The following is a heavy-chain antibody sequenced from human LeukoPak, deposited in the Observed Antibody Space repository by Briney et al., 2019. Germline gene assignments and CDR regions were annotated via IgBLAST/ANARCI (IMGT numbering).Heavy chain of an antibody. CDR1: GGSISSYY. CDR3: ARDLAAVVPAAMYV. J-gene: IGHJ6*04. D-gene: IGHD2-2*01. CDR2: IYYSGST. Sequence: PSETLSLTCTVSGGSISSYYWSWIRQPPGKGLEWIGYIYYSGSTNYNPSLKSRVTISVDTSKNQFSLKLSSVTAADTAVYYCARDLAAVVPAAMYVWGKGTTVTVSS. V-gene: IGHV4-59*01.